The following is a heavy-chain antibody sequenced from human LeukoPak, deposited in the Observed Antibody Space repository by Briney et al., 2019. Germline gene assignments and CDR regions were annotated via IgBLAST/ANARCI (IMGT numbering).Heavy chain of an antibody. CDR3: AKDIRYCSGGSCYSPSPAFDY. D-gene: IGHD2-15*01. CDR2: ISSSGSTI. J-gene: IGHJ4*02. Sequence: GGSLRLSCAASGFTFSSYEMNWVRQAPGKGLEWVSYISSSGSTIYYADSVKGRFTISRDNAKNSLYLQMNSLRAEDTALYYCAKDIRYCSGGSCYSPSPAFDYWGQGTLVTVSS. CDR1: GFTFSSYE. V-gene: IGHV3-48*03.